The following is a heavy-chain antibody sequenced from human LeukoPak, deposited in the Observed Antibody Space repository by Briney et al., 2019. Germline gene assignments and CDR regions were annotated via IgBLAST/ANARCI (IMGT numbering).Heavy chain of an antibody. D-gene: IGHD1-26*01. CDR1: GDSISSNNYF. J-gene: IGHJ4*02. CDR2: IPYNGRT. V-gene: IGHV4-39*07. CDR3: ARGPGSSAIGY. Sequence: SETLSLTCIVSGDSISSNNYFWGWICQSPGKGLEWIGEIPYNGRTNYNPSLKSRVTISVDTSKNQFSLKLSSVTAADTAVYYCARGPGSSAIGYWGQGTLVTVSS.